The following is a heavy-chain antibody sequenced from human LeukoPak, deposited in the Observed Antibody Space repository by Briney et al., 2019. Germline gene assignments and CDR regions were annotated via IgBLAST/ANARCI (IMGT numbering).Heavy chain of an antibody. CDR2: ISGSGGST. CDR1: GFTFSSYA. Sequence: GGSLRLSCAASGFTFSSYAMSWVRQAPGKGLGWVSAISGSGGSTYYADSVKGRFTISRDNSKNTLYLQMNSLRAEDTAVYYCAKVDSYYYGSGSYERYWGQGTLVTVSS. V-gene: IGHV3-23*01. D-gene: IGHD3-10*01. J-gene: IGHJ4*02. CDR3: AKVDSYYYGSGSYERY.